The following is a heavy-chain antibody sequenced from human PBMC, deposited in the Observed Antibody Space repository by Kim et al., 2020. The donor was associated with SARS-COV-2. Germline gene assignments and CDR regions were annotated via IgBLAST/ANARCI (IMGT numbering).Heavy chain of an antibody. CDR2: IRSKAYGGTT. CDR1: EFTFGDYA. V-gene: IGHV3-49*03. Sequence: GGSLRLSCTASEFTFGDYAMSWFRQAPGKGLEWVGFIRSKAYGGTTEYAASVKGRFTISRDDSKSIAYLQMNSLKTEDTAVYYCTRDTYYDILTGYYNPVGAFDIWGQGRKVTVSS. D-gene: IGHD3-9*01. J-gene: IGHJ3*02. CDR3: TRDTYYDILTGYYNPVGAFDI.